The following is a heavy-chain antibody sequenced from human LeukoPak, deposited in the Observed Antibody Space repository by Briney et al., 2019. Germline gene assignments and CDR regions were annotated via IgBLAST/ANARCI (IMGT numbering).Heavy chain of an antibody. J-gene: IGHJ4*02. V-gene: IGHV4-4*07. CDR2: MYTSGNT. CDR3: ARDSGYDLS. D-gene: IGHD5-12*01. CDR1: GDSIGSYF. Sequence: SETLSLTCTVSGDSIGSYFWSWIRQPAGKGLELIGRMYTSGNTIYNPSLKSRVSMSVDTSKNQLSLKVRSVTAADTAVYYCARDSGYDLSWGQGTLVTVSS.